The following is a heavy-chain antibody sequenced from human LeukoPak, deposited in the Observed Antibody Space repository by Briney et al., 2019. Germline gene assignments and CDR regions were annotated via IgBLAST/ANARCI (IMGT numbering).Heavy chain of an antibody. CDR2: ISSSSSYI. D-gene: IGHD4-23*01. V-gene: IGHV3-21*01. CDR3: AREYGGFDY. CDR1: GFIFSSYS. J-gene: IGHJ4*02. Sequence: GGSLRLPCAAPGFIFSSYSINWVRQAPGKGLEWVSSISSSSSYIDYADSVKGRFTISRDNAKNSLYLQMNSLRAEDTAVYYCAREYGGFDYWGQGTLVTVSS.